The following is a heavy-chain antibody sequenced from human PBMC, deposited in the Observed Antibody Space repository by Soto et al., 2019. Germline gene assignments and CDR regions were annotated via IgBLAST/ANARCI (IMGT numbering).Heavy chain of an antibody. J-gene: IGHJ5*02. D-gene: IGHD6-6*01. CDR1: GYTFTGYG. CDR2: ISAYNGNT. V-gene: IGHV1-18*01. CDR3: ARDILGGESSSYETNWFDP. Sequence: ASVKLSCKASGYTFTGYGISWVRQAPGQGLEWMGWISAYNGNTNYAQKLQGRVTMTTDTSTSTAYMELRSLRSDDTAVYYCARDILGGESSSYETNWFDPWGQGTLVTVSS.